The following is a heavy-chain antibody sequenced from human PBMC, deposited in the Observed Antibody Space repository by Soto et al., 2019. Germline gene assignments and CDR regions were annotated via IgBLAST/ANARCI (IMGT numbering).Heavy chain of an antibody. V-gene: IGHV3-30*18. D-gene: IGHD5-18*01. J-gene: IGHJ3*02. Sequence: GGSLRLSCAASGFTFSSYGMHWVRQAPGKGLEWVAVISYDGSNKYYADSVKGRFTISRDNSKNTLYLQMNSLRAEDTAVYYCAKDGPNRIQLWDAFDIWGQGTMVTVSS. CDR1: GFTFSSYG. CDR2: ISYDGSNK. CDR3: AKDGPNRIQLWDAFDI.